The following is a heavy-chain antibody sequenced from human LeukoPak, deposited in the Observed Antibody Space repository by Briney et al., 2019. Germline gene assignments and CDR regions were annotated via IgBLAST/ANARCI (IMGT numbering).Heavy chain of an antibody. CDR1: GFTFSSYW. V-gene: IGHV3-7*01. J-gene: IGHJ6*03. CDR2: IKQDGSEK. D-gene: IGHD2-15*01. CDR3: ARGVVVRYYYMDV. Sequence: GGSLGLSCAASGFTFSSYWMSWVRQAPGKGLEWVANIKQDGSEKYYVDSVKGRFTISRDNAKNSLYLQMNSLRAEDTAVYYCARGVVVRYYYMDVWGKGTTVTVSS.